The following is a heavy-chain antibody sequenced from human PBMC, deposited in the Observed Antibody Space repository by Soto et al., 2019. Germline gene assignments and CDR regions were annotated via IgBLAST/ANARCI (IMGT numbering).Heavy chain of an antibody. Sequence: GGSLRLSCAASGFTFDDYAMHWVRQAPGKGLEWVSGISWNSGSIGYADSVKGRFTISRDNAKNSLYLQMNSLRAEDTALYYCARSYYGSGRPYYMDVWGKGTTVTVSS. CDR2: ISWNSGSI. D-gene: IGHD3-10*01. CDR1: GFTFDDYA. V-gene: IGHV3-9*01. CDR3: ARSYYGSGRPYYMDV. J-gene: IGHJ6*03.